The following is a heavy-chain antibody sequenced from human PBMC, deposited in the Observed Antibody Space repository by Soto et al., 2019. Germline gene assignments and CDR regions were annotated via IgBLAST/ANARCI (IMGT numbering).Heavy chain of an antibody. Sequence: PGESLKISCQASGYSFTTYWISWVRQMPGKGLECMGRIDPTDSYTDYGPSFEGHVTMSVDRSINTAYLEWSSLKASDTAVYYCARSSDSNTWYFPHWGQGNPVTVSS. V-gene: IGHV5-10-1*01. CDR3: ARSSDSNTWYFPH. CDR2: IDPTDSYT. CDR1: GYSFTTYW. J-gene: IGHJ4*02. D-gene: IGHD6-13*01.